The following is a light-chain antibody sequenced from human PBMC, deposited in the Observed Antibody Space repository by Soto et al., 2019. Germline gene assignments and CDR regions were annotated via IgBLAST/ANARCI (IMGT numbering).Light chain of an antibody. CDR3: LQDTHWTIT. Sequence: VLMTQSPSPLAATLGDRAPISCRANQSLVHSDGIAYFSWFQQRPGRSPRRLIYKASNRDSGVPARFSGSGSGTDFALTISRVEAEDVGVYYCLQDTHWTITFGQGTRVDIK. V-gene: IGKV2-30*02. J-gene: IGKJ5*01. CDR2: KAS. CDR1: QSLVHSDGIAY.